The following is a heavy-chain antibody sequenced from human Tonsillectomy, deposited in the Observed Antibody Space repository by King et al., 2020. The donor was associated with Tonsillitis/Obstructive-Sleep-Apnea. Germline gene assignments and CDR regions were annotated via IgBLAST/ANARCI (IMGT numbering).Heavy chain of an antibody. V-gene: IGHV5-51*01. CDR1: GYRFSTYW. CDR2: IYPGDSDT. CDR3: ARQEAGRKELDY. J-gene: IGHJ4*02. D-gene: IGHD1-1*01. Sequence: VQLVESGAEVKKSGESLNISCTGSGYRFSTYWIGWVRQMPGNGLEWMGIIYPGDSDTRYSPSFQGQVTISVDKSISTAYLQWSSLKASDTAMYYCARQEAGRKELDYWGQGPLVTVSS.